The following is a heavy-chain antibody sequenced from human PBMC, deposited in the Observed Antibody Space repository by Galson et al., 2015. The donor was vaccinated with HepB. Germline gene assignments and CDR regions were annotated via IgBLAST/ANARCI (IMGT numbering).Heavy chain of an antibody. CDR3: ARGTDGFDI. CDR1: GFTFRSYP. Sequence: SLRLSCAASGFTFRSYPMHWVRQAPGKGLEWVAVTSFDGTNTFYADSVKGRFTISRDTSKNTLYLQMNSLRAEDTAVYYCARGTDGFDIWGQGTMVTVSS. J-gene: IGHJ3*02. CDR2: TSFDGTNT. V-gene: IGHV3-30-3*01.